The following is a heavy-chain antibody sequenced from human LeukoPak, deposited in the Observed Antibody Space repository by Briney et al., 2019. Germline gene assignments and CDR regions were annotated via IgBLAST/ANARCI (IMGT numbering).Heavy chain of an antibody. CDR3: ARVLWPPPASFFHY. D-gene: IGHD3-16*01. V-gene: IGHV4-30-2*01. Sequence: SQTLSLTCTVSGGSISSGGYYWSWLRQPPGKGLEWIGYIYHSGSTYYNPSLKSRVTISVDTSKNQFSLKVTSVTAADTAVYYCARVLWPPPASFFHYWGRGTLVAVPS. CDR2: IYHSGST. CDR1: GGSISSGGYY. J-gene: IGHJ4*02.